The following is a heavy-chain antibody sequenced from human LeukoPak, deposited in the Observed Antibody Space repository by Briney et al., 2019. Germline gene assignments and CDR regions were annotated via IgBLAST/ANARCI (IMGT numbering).Heavy chain of an antibody. D-gene: IGHD2-15*01. J-gene: IGHJ1*01. CDR2: ISAYNGNT. Sequence: ASVTVSYKASGYSFTIYGISRVRQAPGQGLEGMGWISAYNGNTKYAQKLQGRGTMTTDTSTSTAYMELRSLRSDDTAVYYCARDSLDCSGGSCYSSEYFQDWGQGTLVTVSS. CDR3: ARDSLDCSGGSCYSSEYFQD. CDR1: GYSFTIYG. V-gene: IGHV1-18*01.